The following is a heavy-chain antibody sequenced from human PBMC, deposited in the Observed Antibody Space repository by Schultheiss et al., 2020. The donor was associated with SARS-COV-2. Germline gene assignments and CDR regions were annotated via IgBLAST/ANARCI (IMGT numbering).Heavy chain of an antibody. V-gene: IGHV3-7*03. J-gene: IGHJ4*02. Sequence: GESLKISCAASGFTFRSYAMSWVRQAPGKGLEWVADVKLDGGEHYYVDSVKGRFTISRDNAKNSLYLYMSSLRADDTAVYYCARDGGIAAAGTVGYFEYWGQGAMVTVSS. D-gene: IGHD6-13*01. CDR3: ARDGGIAAAGTVGYFEY. CDR2: VKLDGGEH. CDR1: GFTFRSYA.